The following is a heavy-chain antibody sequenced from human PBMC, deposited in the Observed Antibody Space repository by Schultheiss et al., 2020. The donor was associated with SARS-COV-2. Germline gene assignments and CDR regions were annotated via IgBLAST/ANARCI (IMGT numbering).Heavy chain of an antibody. CDR2: IIPIFGTA. CDR1: GGSFNSYA. D-gene: IGHD7-27*01. V-gene: IGHV1-69*13. CDR3: ARDGERALYYYYGMDV. Sequence: SVKVSCKASGGSFNSYAISWVRQAPGQGLEWMAGIIPIFGTANYAQKFQGRVTITADESMSTAYMELSSLRSEDTAVYYCARDGERALYYYYGMDVWGQGTTVTVSS. J-gene: IGHJ6*02.